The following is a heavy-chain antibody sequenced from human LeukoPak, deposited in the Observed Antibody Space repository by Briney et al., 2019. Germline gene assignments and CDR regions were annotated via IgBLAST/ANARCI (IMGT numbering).Heavy chain of an antibody. V-gene: IGHV4-30-4*01. D-gene: IGHD2-21*02. CDR3: ARVTRWAGLDF. CDR1: GGSISSGDKY. Sequence: SETLSLTCNVSGGSISSGDKYWSWIRQPPGKGLEWIGYIYYSGSTYYNPSLKSRLTISVDTSENQFSLHLTSVTAADTVVYFCARVTRWAGLDFWGQGTLVTVSS. J-gene: IGHJ4*02. CDR2: IYYSGST.